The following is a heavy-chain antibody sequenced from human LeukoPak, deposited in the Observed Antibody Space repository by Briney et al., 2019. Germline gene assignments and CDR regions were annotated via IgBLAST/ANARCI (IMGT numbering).Heavy chain of an antibody. J-gene: IGHJ4*02. D-gene: IGHD3-10*01. V-gene: IGHV3-74*01. CDR3: AKDLRPRGLIAELDY. Sequence: GGSLRLSCAASGFTFSSYWMHWVRQAPGKGLVWVSRMNSDGSSTNYADSVKGRFTISRDNSNDTLYLRMNSLRADDTAVYYCAKDLRPRGLIAELDYWGQGTLVTVSS. CDR2: MNSDGSST. CDR1: GFTFSSYW.